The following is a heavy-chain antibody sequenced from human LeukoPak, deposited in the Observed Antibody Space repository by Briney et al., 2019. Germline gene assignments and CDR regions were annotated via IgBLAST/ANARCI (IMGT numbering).Heavy chain of an antibody. CDR2: ISYDGSNK. J-gene: IGHJ4*02. D-gene: IGHD3-3*01. CDR1: GFTFSNYW. CDR3: ARDSAYLEWLADY. Sequence: GGSLRLSCAASGFTFSNYWIHWVRQAPGKGLEWVAVISYDGSNKYYADSVKGRFTISRDNSKNTLYLQMNSLGAEDTAVYYCARDSAYLEWLADYWGQGTLVTVSS. V-gene: IGHV3-30-3*01.